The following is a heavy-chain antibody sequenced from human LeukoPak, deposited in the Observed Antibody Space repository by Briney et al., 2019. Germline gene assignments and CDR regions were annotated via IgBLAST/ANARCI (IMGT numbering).Heavy chain of an antibody. CDR3: AKDMYNWNYVAETVDY. CDR1: GFTFSTSG. V-gene: IGHV3-30*02. Sequence: GGSLRLSCVTSGFTFSTSGMHWVRQAPGKGLEWVAFIRYDGSNKYYADSVKGRFTIFRDNSKNTLYLQMNSLRAEDTAVYYCAKDMYNWNYVAETVDYWGQGTLVTVSS. D-gene: IGHD1-7*01. J-gene: IGHJ4*02. CDR2: IRYDGSNK.